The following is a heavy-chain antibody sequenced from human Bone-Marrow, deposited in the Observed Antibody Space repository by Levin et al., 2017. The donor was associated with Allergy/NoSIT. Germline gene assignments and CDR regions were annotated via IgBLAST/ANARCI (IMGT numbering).Heavy chain of an antibody. D-gene: IGHD3-10*01. J-gene: IGHJ4*02. Sequence: ESGPTLVKPTQTLTLTCTFSGFSLNGNGAGVGWVRQPPGKALDWLALIYWDDDKRYSPSLKSRLTITKDTSKNQVVLTMTNMDPADTATYYCAYFQYYYGLFDYWGQGTLVTVSS. CDR2: IYWDDDK. CDR1: GFSLNGNGAG. CDR3: AYFQYYYGLFDY. V-gene: IGHV2-5*02.